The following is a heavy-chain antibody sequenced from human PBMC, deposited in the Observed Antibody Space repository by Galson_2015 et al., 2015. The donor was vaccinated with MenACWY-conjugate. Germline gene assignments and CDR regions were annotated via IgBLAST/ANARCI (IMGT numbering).Heavy chain of an antibody. CDR3: AKSDNSGWYVGFDY. D-gene: IGHD6-19*01. CDR1: GFTFSSYA. V-gene: IGHV3-23*01. J-gene: IGHJ4*02. CDR2: ISGSGRNT. Sequence: SLRLSCAASGFTFSSYAMSWVRQAPGKGLEWVSTISGSGRNTYYADSVTGRFSISRDTPTNPFHLQMTNLRGEDTALYYCAKSDNSGWYVGFDYWGQGTLVTVSS.